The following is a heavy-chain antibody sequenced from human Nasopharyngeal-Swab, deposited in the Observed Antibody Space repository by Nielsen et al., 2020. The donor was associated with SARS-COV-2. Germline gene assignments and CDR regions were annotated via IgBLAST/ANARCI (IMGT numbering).Heavy chain of an antibody. J-gene: IGHJ6*02. Sequence: VRQMPGKGLEWMGRIDPSDSYTNYSPSFQGHVTISADKSISTACLQWSSLKASDTAMYYCARLSITGTPEGHYYYGMDVWGQGTTVTVSS. CDR3: ARLSITGTPEGHYYYGMDV. D-gene: IGHD1-20*01. CDR2: IDPSDSYT. V-gene: IGHV5-10-1*01.